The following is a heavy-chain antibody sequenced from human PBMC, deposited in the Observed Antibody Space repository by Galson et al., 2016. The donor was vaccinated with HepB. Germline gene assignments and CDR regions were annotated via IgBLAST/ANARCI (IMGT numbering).Heavy chain of an antibody. CDR1: GYTFTDYG. CDR2: ISAYSGDT. D-gene: IGHD4-17*01. J-gene: IGHJ4*02. Sequence: SVKVSCKASGYTFTDYGFSWVRQAPGQGPEWMGWISAYSGDTNYAPNFEGRVTISRDTSTTTTYQEVRSLRSDDTAIYYCARDQTDCGDYAAYWGQGTLVTVSS. CDR3: ARDQTDCGDYAAY. V-gene: IGHV1-18*04.